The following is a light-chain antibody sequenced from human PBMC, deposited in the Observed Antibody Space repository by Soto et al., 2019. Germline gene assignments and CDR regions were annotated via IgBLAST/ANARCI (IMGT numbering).Light chain of an antibody. V-gene: IGLV3-1*01. J-gene: IGLJ2*01. CDR2: QDD. Sequence: SSELTQPPSVSVSPGQTASITCSGAKMGDKYACWYQQKPGQSPVLVIYQDDKRPSGIPERFSGSNSGNTATLTIGGTQAMDEADYYCQAWDSSTVVFGGGTKLTVL. CDR1: KMGDKY. CDR3: QAWDSSTVV.